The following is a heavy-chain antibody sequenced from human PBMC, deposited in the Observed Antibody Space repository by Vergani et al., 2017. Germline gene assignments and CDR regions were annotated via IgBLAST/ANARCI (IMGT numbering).Heavy chain of an antibody. Sequence: EVQLVESGGGLVQPGGSLRLSCAASGFTFSSYSMNWVRQAPGKGLEWVSYISSSSSTIYYADSVKGRFTISRDNAKNSLYLQMNSLRAEDTAVYYCARKSPLSITMIVVDDAFYIWGQGTMVTVSS. D-gene: IGHD3-22*01. CDR2: ISSSSSTI. CDR3: ARKSPLSITMIVVDDAFYI. CDR1: GFTFSSYS. V-gene: IGHV3-48*01. J-gene: IGHJ3*02.